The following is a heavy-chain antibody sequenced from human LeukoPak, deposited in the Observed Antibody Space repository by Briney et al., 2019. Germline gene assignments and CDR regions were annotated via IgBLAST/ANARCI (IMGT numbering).Heavy chain of an antibody. CDR1: GYSFSHYG. J-gene: IGHJ4*02. Sequence: GASVKVYCKTSGYSFSHYGISWWGQAHGPGLESVGWISAFNYIIEYAQKFQGRVTMTQDTATSTAYMELRSLTSDDTAVFYCTRGSSISAQGDTWGQGTLVSVSS. V-gene: IGHV1-18*01. D-gene: IGHD3-16*01. CDR2: ISAFNYII. CDR3: TRGSSISAQGDT.